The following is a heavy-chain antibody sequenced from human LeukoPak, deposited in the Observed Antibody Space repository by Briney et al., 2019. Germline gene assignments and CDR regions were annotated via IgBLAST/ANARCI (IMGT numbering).Heavy chain of an antibody. V-gene: IGHV4-59*01. CDR1: GGSISSYF. J-gene: IGHJ4*02. CDR3: ARSDSLGDDY. D-gene: IGHD3-22*01. CDR2: INDSGST. Sequence: PSETLSLTCTVSGGSISSYFWSWIRQPPGKGLEWIGYINDSGSTTYSPSLKSRVTISLDTSTKQFSLKLSSVTAADTAVYYCARSDSLGDDYWGQGTPVTVSS.